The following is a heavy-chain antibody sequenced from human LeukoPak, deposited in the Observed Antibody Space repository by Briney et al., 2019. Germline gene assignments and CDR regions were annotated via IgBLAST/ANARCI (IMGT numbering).Heavy chain of an antibody. Sequence: GGSLRLSCAVSGFTLSNYGMTWVRQAPGKGLEWVAGISDTGGRTNYADSVKGRFTISRDNPKNTLYLQMNSLRAEDTAVYFCAKRGVVIRVILVGFHKEAYYFDSWGQGALVTVSS. J-gene: IGHJ4*02. CDR2: ISDTGGRT. CDR1: GFTLSNYG. CDR3: AKRGVVIRVILVGFHKEAYYFDS. D-gene: IGHD3-22*01. V-gene: IGHV3-23*01.